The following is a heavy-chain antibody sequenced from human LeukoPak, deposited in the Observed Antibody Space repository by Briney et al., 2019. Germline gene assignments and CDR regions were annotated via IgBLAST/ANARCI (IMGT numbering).Heavy chain of an antibody. Sequence: SETLSLTCTVSGGSISSSSYSWSWIRQPPGKGLEWIGYIYHSGSTYYNPSLKSRVTISVDRSKNQFSLKLSSVTAADTAVYYCARGGLHGAFDIWGQGTMVTVSS. CDR1: GGSISSSSYS. CDR2: IYHSGST. V-gene: IGHV4-30-2*01. CDR3: ARGGLHGAFDI. J-gene: IGHJ3*02. D-gene: IGHD5-24*01.